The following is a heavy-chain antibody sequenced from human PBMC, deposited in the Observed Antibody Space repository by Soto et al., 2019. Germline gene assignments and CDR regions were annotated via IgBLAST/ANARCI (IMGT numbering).Heavy chain of an antibody. CDR2: IRSKANSYAT. CDR3: ARGVYDFWSGHPKGLDY. Sequence: LRLSCAASGFTFSGSAMHWVRQASGKGLEWVGRIRSKANSYATAYAVSVKGRFTISRDDSRNTAYLQMNSLKTEDTAVYYCARGVYDFWSGHPKGLDYWGQGTVVTVSS. V-gene: IGHV3-73*01. CDR1: GFTFSGSA. J-gene: IGHJ4*02. D-gene: IGHD3-3*01.